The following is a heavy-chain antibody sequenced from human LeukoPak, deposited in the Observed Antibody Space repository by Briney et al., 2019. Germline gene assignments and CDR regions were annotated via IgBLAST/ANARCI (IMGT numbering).Heavy chain of an antibody. CDR1: GFTFSSYS. J-gene: IGHJ3*02. Sequence: GGSLRLSYAASGFTFSSYSMNWVRQAPGKGLEWVSSISSSSSYIYYADSVKGRFTISRDNAKNSLYLQMNSLRAEDTAVYYCARHTVSDDAFDIWGQGTMVSVSS. CDR3: ARHTVSDDAFDI. CDR2: ISSSSSYI. V-gene: IGHV3-21*01. D-gene: IGHD2-8*02.